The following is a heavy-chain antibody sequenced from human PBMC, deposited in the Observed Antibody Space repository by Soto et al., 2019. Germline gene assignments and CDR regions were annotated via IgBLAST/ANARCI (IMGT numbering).Heavy chain of an antibody. CDR3: ARLPFDYGGNARLHYFDY. J-gene: IGHJ4*02. CDR1: GYTFTSYG. Sequence: QVQLVQSGAEVKKPGASVKVSCKATGYTFTSYGISWVRQAPGQGIEWMGWISAYNGNTNYAQKLQGRVTMTTDTSTSTAYMELRSLRSDDTAVYYCARLPFDYGGNARLHYFDYWGQGTLVTVSS. CDR2: ISAYNGNT. D-gene: IGHD4-17*01. V-gene: IGHV1-18*01.